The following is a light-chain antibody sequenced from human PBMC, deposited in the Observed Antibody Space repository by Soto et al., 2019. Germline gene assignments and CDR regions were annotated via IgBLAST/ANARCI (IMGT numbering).Light chain of an antibody. CDR2: LNSDGSH. CDR1: SGHSSYA. J-gene: IGLJ2*01. V-gene: IGLV4-69*01. Sequence: QPVLTQSPSASASLGASVKLTCTLSSGHSSYAIAWHQQQPEQGPRYLMKLNSDGSHSKGDGIPDRFSGSSSGAERYLTISSLQAADEADYYCQTWGTGIVVFGGGTKVTVL. CDR3: QTWGTGIVV.